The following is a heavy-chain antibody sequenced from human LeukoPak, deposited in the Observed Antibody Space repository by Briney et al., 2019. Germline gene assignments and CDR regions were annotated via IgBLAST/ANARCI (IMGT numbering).Heavy chain of an antibody. V-gene: IGHV5-51*01. CDR2: IYPADSDI. Sequence: GESLKISCKGSGYSITNYWIAWVRQMPGKGLEWMGIIYPADSDIRYSPSFQGQVTISADKSISTAYLQWSSLKASDTAMYYCARQENCSGGSCYTWFDPWGQGTLVTVSS. J-gene: IGHJ5*02. CDR3: ARQENCSGGSCYTWFDP. CDR1: GYSITNYW. D-gene: IGHD2-15*01.